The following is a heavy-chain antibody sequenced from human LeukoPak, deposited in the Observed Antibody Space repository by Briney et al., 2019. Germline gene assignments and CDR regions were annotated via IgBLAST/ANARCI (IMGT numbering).Heavy chain of an antibody. CDR3: TTEFGMNFDY. Sequence: SGGSLRLSCAASGFTFSNAWMSWVRQAPGKGLEWVGRIKSKTDGGTTDYAAPVKGRFTISRDDSKNMLYLQMSSLKTEDTAVYYCTTEFGMNFDYWGQGTLVTVSS. V-gene: IGHV3-15*01. CDR2: IKSKTDGGTT. CDR1: GFTFSNAW. J-gene: IGHJ4*02. D-gene: IGHD3-16*01.